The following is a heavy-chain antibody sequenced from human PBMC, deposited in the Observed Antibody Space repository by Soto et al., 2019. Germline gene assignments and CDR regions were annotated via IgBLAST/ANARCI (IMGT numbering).Heavy chain of an antibody. D-gene: IGHD6-6*01. CDR2: ISGSGGST. V-gene: IGHV3-23*01. Sequence: EVQLLESGGGLVQPGGSLRLSCAASGFTFSSYAMSWVRQAPGKGLEWVSAISGSGGSTYYADSVKGRFTISRDNSKNTQYLQMNSLRAEDTAVYYCASPYSSWQAFDIWGQGTMVTVSS. CDR1: GFTFSSYA. J-gene: IGHJ3*02. CDR3: ASPYSSWQAFDI.